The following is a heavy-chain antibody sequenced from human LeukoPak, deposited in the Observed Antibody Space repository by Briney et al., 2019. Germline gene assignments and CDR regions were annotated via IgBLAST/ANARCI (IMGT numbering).Heavy chain of an antibody. D-gene: IGHD1-1*01. V-gene: IGHV1-18*01. Sequence: GASVKLSCKASGFTFRSYGISWVRQAPGQGLEWIGWIIAYDGYTNYAEKLQGRDTMATDTSTSTASMELCSLTSDDPAVYYCARDWQLQSGPKVIDIWGQGTVVTVSS. CDR3: ARDWQLQSGPKVIDI. CDR2: IIAYDGYT. CDR1: GFTFRSYG. J-gene: IGHJ3*02.